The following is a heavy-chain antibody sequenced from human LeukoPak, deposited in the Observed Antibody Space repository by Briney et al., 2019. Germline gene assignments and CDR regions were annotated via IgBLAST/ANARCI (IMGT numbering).Heavy chain of an antibody. CDR2: ISSSGSTI. CDR1: GFTFSDYY. V-gene: IGHV3-11*04. Sequence: GGSLRLSCATSGFTFSDYYMSWIRQAPGKGLEWVSYISSSGSTIYYADSVKGRFTISRDNAKNSLYLQMNSLRAEDTAVYYCARVSWELLYFDYWGQGTLVTVSS. CDR3: ARVSWELLYFDY. D-gene: IGHD1-26*01. J-gene: IGHJ4*02.